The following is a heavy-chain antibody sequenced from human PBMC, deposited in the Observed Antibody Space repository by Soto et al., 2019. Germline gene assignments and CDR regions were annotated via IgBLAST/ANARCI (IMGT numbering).Heavy chain of an antibody. D-gene: IGHD3-3*01. CDR1: GYTFTSYA. V-gene: IGHV1-3*01. CDR3: ARAYYDFWSGYLPQWFDP. Sequence: GASVKVSCKASGYTFTSYAMHWVRQAPGQRLEWMGWINAGNGNTKYSQKFQGRVTITRDTSASTAYMELSSLRSEDTAVYYCARAYYDFWSGYLPQWFDPWGQGTLVTVSS. CDR2: INAGNGNT. J-gene: IGHJ5*02.